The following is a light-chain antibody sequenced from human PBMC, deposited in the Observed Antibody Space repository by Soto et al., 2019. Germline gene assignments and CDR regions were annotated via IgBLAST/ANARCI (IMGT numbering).Light chain of an antibody. V-gene: IGLV2-14*01. CDR1: SSDVGGYNY. CDR3: NSRTSSGSSV. J-gene: IGLJ2*01. CDR2: EVS. Sequence: QSVLTQPASVSGSPGQSITISCTGTSSDVGGYNYVSWYQEYPGKAPKLMIYEVSKRPSGVSNLFSGSKSGNTASLTISGLQADDEAEYYCNSRTSSGSSVFGGGTKLTVL.